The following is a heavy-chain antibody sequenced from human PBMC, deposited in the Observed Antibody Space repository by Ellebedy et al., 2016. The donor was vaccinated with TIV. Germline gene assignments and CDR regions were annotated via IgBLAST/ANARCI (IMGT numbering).Heavy chain of an antibody. Sequence: GESLKISCAASGFSFRSYWMSWVRQAPGKGLEWVANIRGDSVKYYVDSVKGRFAISRDNSDNSLYLQMDNLRVDDTAVYFCARRGSYGDYAVQVNNWFDSWGQGTLVTV. CDR2: IRGDSVK. J-gene: IGHJ5*01. CDR3: ARRGSYGDYAVQVNNWFDS. V-gene: IGHV3-7*01. CDR1: GFSFRSYW. D-gene: IGHD4-17*01.